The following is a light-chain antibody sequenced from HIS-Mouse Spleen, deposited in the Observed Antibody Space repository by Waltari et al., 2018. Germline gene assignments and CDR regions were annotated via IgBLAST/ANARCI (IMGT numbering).Light chain of an antibody. J-gene: IGLJ2*01. CDR3: YSTDSSGNHRV. V-gene: IGLV3-10*01. CDR2: EDS. CDR1: ALPKKY. Sequence: SYELTQQPSVSVSPGQTARITCPGDALPKKYAYWYQQKSGQAPVLVIYEDSKRPSGIPERCSGSSSGTMATLTISGAQVEDEADYYCYSTDSSGNHRVFGGGTKLTVL.